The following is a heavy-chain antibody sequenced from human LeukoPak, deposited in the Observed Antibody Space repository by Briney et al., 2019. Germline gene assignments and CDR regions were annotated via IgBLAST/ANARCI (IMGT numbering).Heavy chain of an antibody. CDR2: ISSSSSTI. Sequence: GGSLRLSCAASGFTFSSYSMNWVRQAPGKGLEWVSFISSSSSTIYYADSVKGRFTISRDNAKNSLYLQMNSLRAEDTAVYYCARDRGGSYPAIDYWGQETLVTVSS. CDR3: ARDRGGSYPAIDY. V-gene: IGHV3-48*04. D-gene: IGHD1-26*01. J-gene: IGHJ4*02. CDR1: GFTFSSYS.